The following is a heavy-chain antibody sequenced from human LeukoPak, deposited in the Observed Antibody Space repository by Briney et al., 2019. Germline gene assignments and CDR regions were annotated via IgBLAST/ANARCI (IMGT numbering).Heavy chain of an antibody. CDR1: GGSISSSSYY. CDR3: ARVEVTTWDY. D-gene: IGHD4-17*01. Sequence: SETLSLTCTVSGGSISSSSYYWGWIRQPPGKGLEWIGSIYYSGSTYYNPSLKSRVTISVDTSKNQFSLKLSSVTAADTAVYYCARVEVTTWDYWGQGTLVTVSS. J-gene: IGHJ4*02. V-gene: IGHV4-39*07. CDR2: IYYSGST.